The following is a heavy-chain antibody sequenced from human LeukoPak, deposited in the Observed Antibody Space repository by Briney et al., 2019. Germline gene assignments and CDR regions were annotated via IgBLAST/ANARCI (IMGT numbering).Heavy chain of an antibody. D-gene: IGHD5-18*01. CDR2: IYSGGST. J-gene: IGHJ6*02. CDR1: GFTVSSNY. Sequence: GGSLRLSCAASGFTVSSNYMSWVCQAPGKGLEWGSVIYSGGSTYYAASVKGRFTISRDNSKNTLYLQMNSLRAEDTAVYYCARGSSGYSYGYFYYYYGMDVWGQGTTVTVSS. V-gene: IGHV3-66*01. CDR3: ARGSSGYSYGYFYYYYGMDV.